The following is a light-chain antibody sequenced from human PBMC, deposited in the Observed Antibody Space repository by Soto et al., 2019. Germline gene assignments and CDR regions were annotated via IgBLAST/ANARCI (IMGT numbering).Light chain of an antibody. Sequence: EIGWTQYPGALSLSLGERATLSCRASQSVSSSYLAWYQQKPGQAPRLLIYGASSRATGIPDRFSGSGSGTDFTLTISRLEPEDFAVYYCQQYDSSPKTLGQGTKVAIK. V-gene: IGKV3-20*01. CDR2: GAS. CDR1: QSVSSSY. CDR3: QQYDSSPKT. J-gene: IGKJ1*01.